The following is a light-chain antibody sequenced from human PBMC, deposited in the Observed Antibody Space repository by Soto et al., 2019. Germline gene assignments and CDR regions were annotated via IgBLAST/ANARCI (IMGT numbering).Light chain of an antibody. J-gene: IGKJ1*01. CDR2: GAS. Sequence: EIVLTQSPATLSLSPGERATLSCRASQSVTSNYLAWFQQKPGQAPRLLIYGASNRATGIPDRFSGSGSGTDFTLTISRLEPEDFAVYYCQQYTNWPKTFGQGTKVEIK. CDR3: QQYTNWPKT. CDR1: QSVTSNY. V-gene: IGKV3D-20*02.